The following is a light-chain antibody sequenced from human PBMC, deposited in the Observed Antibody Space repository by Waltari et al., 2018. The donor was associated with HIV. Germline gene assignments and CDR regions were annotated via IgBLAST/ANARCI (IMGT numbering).Light chain of an antibody. CDR1: NSNIGAGFD. Sequence: QSALTQPPSASGAPGQSVTISCSGSNSNIGAGFDVHWHQQVPGTAPRLLIYDNNNRPSGVPDRFSGSKSGTSASLAINGLQSEDEADYYCQSYDSRLSGSVVFGGGTKVTVL. V-gene: IGLV1-40*01. CDR3: QSYDSRLSGSVV. J-gene: IGLJ2*01. CDR2: DNN.